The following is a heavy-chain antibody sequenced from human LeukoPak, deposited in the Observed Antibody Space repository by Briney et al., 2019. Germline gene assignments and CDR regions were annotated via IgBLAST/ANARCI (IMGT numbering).Heavy chain of an antibody. CDR2: INAGNGNT. D-gene: IGHD4-17*01. J-gene: IGHJ6*02. V-gene: IGHV1-3*01. CDR3: ARALTTVTTADYGMDV. Sequence: GASVKVSCKASGYTFTSYAMHWVRQAPGQRLEWMGWINAGNGNTKYSQKFQGRVTITRDTSASTAYMELSSLRSEDTAVYYCARALTTVTTADYGMDVWGQGTTVTVS. CDR1: GYTFTSYA.